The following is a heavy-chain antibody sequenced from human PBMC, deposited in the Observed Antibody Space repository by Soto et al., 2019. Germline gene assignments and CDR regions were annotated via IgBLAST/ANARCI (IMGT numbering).Heavy chain of an antibody. V-gene: IGHV4-4*07. CDR1: GGSISSYY. D-gene: IGHD5-18*01. CDR3: TGYGATKDKSDV. J-gene: IGHJ6*02. CDR2: IYTSGST. Sequence: SETLSLTCTVSGGSISSYYWSWIRQPAGKGLEWIGRIYTSGSTNYNPSLKSRVTMSVDTSKNQFSLKLSSVTAADTAVYYCTGYGATKDKSDVWGQGTTVTVSS.